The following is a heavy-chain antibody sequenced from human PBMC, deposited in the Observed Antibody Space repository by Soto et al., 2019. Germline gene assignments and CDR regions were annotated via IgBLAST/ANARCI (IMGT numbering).Heavy chain of an antibody. J-gene: IGHJ4*02. V-gene: IGHV5-10-1*01. CDR1: GYSFTTYW. CDR3: ASPTEDSGYSISDY. Sequence: GESLKISCQASGYSFTTYWISWGRQMPGKGLEWMGRIDASDSYTNYNPSFQGHVTISVDKSVNTAYLQWSSLKASDTAIYYCASPTEDSGYSISDYWGQGTLVTVSS. D-gene: IGHD3-22*01. CDR2: IDASDSYT.